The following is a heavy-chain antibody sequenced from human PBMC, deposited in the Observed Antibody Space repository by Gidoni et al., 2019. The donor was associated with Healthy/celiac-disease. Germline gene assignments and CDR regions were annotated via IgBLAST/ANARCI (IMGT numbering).Heavy chain of an antibody. CDR3: AKKGGSSWRYYYYGMDV. D-gene: IGHD6-13*01. CDR1: GFTFRSYA. CDR2: ISGSGGST. Sequence: EVQLLESGGGLVQPGGSLRLSCAASGFTFRSYAMSWVRQAPGKGLEWVSAISGSGGSTYYADSVKGRFTISRDNPKNTLYLQMNSLRAEDTAVYYCAKKGGSSWRYYYYGMDVWGQGTTVTVSS. J-gene: IGHJ6*02. V-gene: IGHV3-23*01.